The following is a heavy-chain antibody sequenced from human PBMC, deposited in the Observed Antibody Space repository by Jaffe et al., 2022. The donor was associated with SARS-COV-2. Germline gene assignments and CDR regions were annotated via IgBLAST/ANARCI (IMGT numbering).Heavy chain of an antibody. Sequence: QVTLRESGPALVKPTQTLTLTCTFSGFSLSTSGMCVSWIRQPPGKALEWLALIDWDDDKYYSTSLKTRLTISKDTSKNQVVLTMTNMDPVDTATYYCARICTPARYSGYDFHGDWGQGTLVTVSS. CDR3: ARICTPARYSGYDFHGD. V-gene: IGHV2-70*01. D-gene: IGHD5-12*01. CDR1: GFSLSTSGMC. J-gene: IGHJ4*02. CDR2: IDWDDDK.